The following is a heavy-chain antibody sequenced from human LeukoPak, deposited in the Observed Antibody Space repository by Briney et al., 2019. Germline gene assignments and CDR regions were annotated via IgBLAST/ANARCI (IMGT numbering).Heavy chain of an antibody. J-gene: IGHJ4*02. CDR2: IYHSGST. Sequence: SGTLSLTCAVSGGSISSSNWWSWVRQPPGQGLEWIGEIYHSGSTNYNPSLKSRVTISVDKSKNQFSLKLSSVTAADTAVYYCARGSGSSGWYGFDYWGQGTLVTVSS. D-gene: IGHD6-19*01. CDR1: GGSISSSNW. V-gene: IGHV4-4*02. CDR3: ARGSGSSGWYGFDY.